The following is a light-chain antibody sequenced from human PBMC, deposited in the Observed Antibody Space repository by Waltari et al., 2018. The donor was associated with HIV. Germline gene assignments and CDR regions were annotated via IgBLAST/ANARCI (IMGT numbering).Light chain of an antibody. J-gene: IGLJ2*01. CDR3: SSYAGSNNFVA. Sequence: QSALTQPPSASGSPGQSVPISCTGTSSDVGGYNFVSWYQHHPGRAPKLMLYEVNKRPSGVPDRFSGSKSGNTASLTVSGLQAEDEADYYCSSYAGSNNFVAFGGGTRLTVL. V-gene: IGLV2-8*01. CDR1: SSDVGGYNF. CDR2: EVN.